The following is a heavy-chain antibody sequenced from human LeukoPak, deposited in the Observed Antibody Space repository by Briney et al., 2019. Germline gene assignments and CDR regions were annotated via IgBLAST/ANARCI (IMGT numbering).Heavy chain of an antibody. Sequence: GGSLRLSCAASGFNFNNYGMSWVRQAPGKGLEWVSAISGSGSSTYYADSVKGRFTISRDNSKNTLYLQMNSLRAEDTAVYYCARDLQRSSSTSCYTLDAFDMWGQRTMVTVPS. CDR2: ISGSGSST. CDR3: ARDLQRSSSTSCYTLDAFDM. V-gene: IGHV3-23*01. J-gene: IGHJ3*02. D-gene: IGHD2-2*02. CDR1: GFNFNNYG.